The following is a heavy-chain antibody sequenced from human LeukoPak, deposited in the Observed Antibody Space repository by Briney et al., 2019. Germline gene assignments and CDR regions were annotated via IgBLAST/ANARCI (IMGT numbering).Heavy chain of an antibody. J-gene: IGHJ4*02. Sequence: GASVKVSCKASGYTFTSYYMHWVRQAPGQGLEWMGIINPSGGSTSYAQKFQGRVTMTRDTSTSTVYMELSSLRAEDTAVYYCAKGPLTMVRGKDYFDYWGQGTLVTVSS. CDR1: GYTFTSYY. V-gene: IGHV1-46*01. D-gene: IGHD3-10*01. CDR3: AKGPLTMVRGKDYFDY. CDR2: INPSGGST.